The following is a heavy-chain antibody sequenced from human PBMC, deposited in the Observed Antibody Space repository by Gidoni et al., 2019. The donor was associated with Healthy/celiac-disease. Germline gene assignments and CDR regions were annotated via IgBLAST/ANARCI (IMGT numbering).Heavy chain of an antibody. Sequence: QVQLQESGPGLVKPSGTLSLTCAVSGGSISRSNWWSWVRQPPGKGVEWIGEIYHSGSTNYNPSLKSRVTISVDKSKNQFSLKLSSVTAADTAVYYCARGWIAAAPYWYFDLWGRGTLVTVSS. CDR1: GGSISRSNW. CDR2: IYHSGST. V-gene: IGHV4-4*02. D-gene: IGHD6-13*01. CDR3: ARGWIAAAPYWYFDL. J-gene: IGHJ2*01.